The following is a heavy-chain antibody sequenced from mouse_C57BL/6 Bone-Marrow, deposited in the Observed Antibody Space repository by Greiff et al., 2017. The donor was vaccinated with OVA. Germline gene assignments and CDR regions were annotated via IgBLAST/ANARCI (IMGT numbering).Heavy chain of an antibody. CDR2: IDPETGGT. CDR3: TTGCDWYFDV. V-gene: IGHV1-15*01. J-gene: IGHJ1*03. CDR1: GYTFTDYE. Sequence: QVQLQQSGAELVRPGASVTLSCKASGYTFTDYEMHWVKQTPVHGLEWIGAIDPETGGTAYNQKFKGKAILTADKSSSTAYMELRSLTSEDSAVYYCTTGCDWYFDVWGTGTTVTVSS.